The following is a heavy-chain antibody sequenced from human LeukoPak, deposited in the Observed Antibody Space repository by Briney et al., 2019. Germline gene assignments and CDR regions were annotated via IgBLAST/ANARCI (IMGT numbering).Heavy chain of an antibody. CDR3: AKVYYYDSTGYYYQTPRNRATYFDY. Sequence: GGSLRLSCAASGFTFSTYAMSWVRQAPGKGLEWVSAISGNGASTYYADSVKGRFTISRDNSKNTLYLQMNSLRAEDTAVYYCAKVYYYDSTGYYYQTPRNRATYFDYWGQGTLVTVSS. CDR2: ISGNGAST. CDR1: GFTFSTYA. D-gene: IGHD3-22*01. V-gene: IGHV3-23*01. J-gene: IGHJ4*02.